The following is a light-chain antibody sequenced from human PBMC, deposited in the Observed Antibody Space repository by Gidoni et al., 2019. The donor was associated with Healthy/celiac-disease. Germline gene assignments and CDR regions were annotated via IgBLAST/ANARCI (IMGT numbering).Light chain of an antibody. CDR3: QQRYSTPWT. J-gene: IGKJ1*01. CDR2: AAF. Sequence: DIQMTQSPSSLSASVGDRGTITCRASQSISSYLNWYQQKPGKAPKLLIYAAFSLQSGVPSRFSGSGSGTDFTLTISSLHTEDFATYYCQQRYSTPWTFGQGTKVESK. V-gene: IGKV1-39*01. CDR1: QSISSY.